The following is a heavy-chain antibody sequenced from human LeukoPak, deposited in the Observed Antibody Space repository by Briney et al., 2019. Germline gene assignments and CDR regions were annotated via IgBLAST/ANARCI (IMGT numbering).Heavy chain of an antibody. CDR1: GFTFSRFA. V-gene: IGHV3-23*01. CDR2: ISGSGDST. D-gene: IGHD1-26*01. CDR3: AKGGKWDVTPFDY. Sequence: GGSLRLSCAASGFTFSRFAMSWVRQAPGKGLEWVSGISGSGDSTYYADSVKGRFTISRDNSKNTLYLQMNGLRAEDTAVYYCAKGGKWDVTPFDYWGQGTLVTVSS. J-gene: IGHJ4*02.